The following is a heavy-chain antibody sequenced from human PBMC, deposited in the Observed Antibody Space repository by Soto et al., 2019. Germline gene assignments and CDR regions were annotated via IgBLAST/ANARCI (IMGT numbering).Heavy chain of an antibody. D-gene: IGHD3-10*01. CDR1: GFTFSSYG. J-gene: IGHJ4*02. V-gene: IGHV3-30*18. CDR3: AKITMVRGDFDY. CDR2: ISDDESNK. Sequence: QVQLVESGGGEVQPGRSLRLSCAASGFTFSSYGMHWFRQAPGEGLEWVAVISDDESNKYYADSVKGGFTISRDNSKNTLYLQMHSLRAEDTAVYYCAKITMVRGDFDYWGQGTLVTVSS.